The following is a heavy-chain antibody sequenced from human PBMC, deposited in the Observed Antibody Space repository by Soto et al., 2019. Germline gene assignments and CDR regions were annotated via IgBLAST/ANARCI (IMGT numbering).Heavy chain of an antibody. CDR2: ILPFLGST. CDR3: ARDVTAMEALYYYDT. V-gene: IGHV1-69*08. Sequence: QLQLGQFGAAVKKPGSSVKVSCKASGGTLNTYTISWVRQAPGQGLEWMGSILPFLGSTNYAKKFQGRVTITADQSKSTMELSSLRSEDTAVYFCARDVTAMEALYYYDTWGQGSLVTVSS. D-gene: IGHD5-18*01. CDR1: GGTLNTYT. J-gene: IGHJ4*02.